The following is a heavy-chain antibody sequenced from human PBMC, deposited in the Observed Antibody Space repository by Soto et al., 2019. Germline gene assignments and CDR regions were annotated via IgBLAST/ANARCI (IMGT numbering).Heavy chain of an antibody. CDR2: ISGNGGST. V-gene: IGHV3-23*01. CDR3: AKGITIHVYYDFWSGFLLDV. D-gene: IGHD3-3*01. CDR1: GFTFNSYA. Sequence: GGSLRLSCAASGFTFNSYAMTWVRQAPGKGLEWVSAISGNGGSTYYADSVKGRFTISRDNSKNTMYLRMNSLSVEDTAVYYCAKGITIHVYYDFWSGFLLDVWGQATTVTVSS. J-gene: IGHJ6*02.